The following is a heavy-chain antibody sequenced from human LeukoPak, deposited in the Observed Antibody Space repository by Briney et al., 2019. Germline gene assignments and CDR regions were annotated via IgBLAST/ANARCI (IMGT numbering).Heavy chain of an antibody. Sequence: GASAKVSCEASGYTFTTYDINWVRQAAGQGLEWMGWMNPNSGNTGNAQKFQGRGTMTRNTSISTAYMELTSLTSEDTAVYFCARIAAPGNRRLNFWGQGTLVTVSS. CDR1: GYTFTTYD. V-gene: IGHV1-8*01. CDR2: MNPNSGNT. D-gene: IGHD6-13*01. CDR3: ARIAAPGNRRLNF. J-gene: IGHJ4*02.